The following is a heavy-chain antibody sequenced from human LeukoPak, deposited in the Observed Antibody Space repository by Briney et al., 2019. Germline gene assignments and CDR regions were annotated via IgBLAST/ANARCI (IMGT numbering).Heavy chain of an antibody. CDR1: GGSFSGYY. J-gene: IGHJ4*02. D-gene: IGHD3-22*01. CDR2: INHSGST. V-gene: IGHV4-34*01. Sequence: SETLSLTCAVYGGSFSGYYWSWIRQPPGKGLEWIGEINHSGSTNYNPSLKNRVTISVDTSKNQFSLKLSSVTAADTAVYYCARGHDSSGYYYSETFDYWGQGTLVTVSS. CDR3: ARGHDSSGYYYSETFDY.